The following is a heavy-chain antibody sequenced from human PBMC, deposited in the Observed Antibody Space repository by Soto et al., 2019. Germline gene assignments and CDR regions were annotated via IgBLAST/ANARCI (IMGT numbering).Heavy chain of an antibody. CDR2: INPNSGGT. Sequence: SVKVSCKAYGYTFTGPYIYWVRQAPGQGLEWMGWINPNSGGTDFAQKFQGRITMTRDTSISTVYMELKRLRSDDTGVYYCARDFSTESNGVDVWGQGTAVTVSS. CDR3: ARDFSTESNGVDV. J-gene: IGHJ6*02. V-gene: IGHV1-2*02. CDR1: GYTFTGPY. D-gene: IGHD1-1*01.